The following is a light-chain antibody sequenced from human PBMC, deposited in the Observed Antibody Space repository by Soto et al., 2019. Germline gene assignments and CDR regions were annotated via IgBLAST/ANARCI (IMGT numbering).Light chain of an antibody. CDR1: QSVSSSS. Sequence: EILLTQAPGTLSWSPGERATLSCRASQSVSSSSLAWHQQNPCQAPRLLIYEASSRATGIPDRFSGSGSGTDFTLTIPRLEPEDFAVYYCQQYRTFGQGTKVDI. CDR3: QQYRT. J-gene: IGKJ1*01. CDR2: EAS. V-gene: IGKV3-20*01.